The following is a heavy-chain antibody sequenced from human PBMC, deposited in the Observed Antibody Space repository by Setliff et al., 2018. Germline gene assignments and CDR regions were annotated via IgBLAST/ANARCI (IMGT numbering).Heavy chain of an antibody. CDR1: GFTFSRYA. CDR3: VKDPSVYGADSGSI. J-gene: IGHJ3*02. D-gene: IGHD2-21*02. Sequence: GGSLRLSCSASGFTFSRYAMHWVRQAPGKGLESVSAISSTGIPIYYADSVKARFTISRDDAKNTLFLQMTNLRADDTAVYYCVKDPSVYGADSGSIWGQGTMVTV. V-gene: IGHV3-64D*09. CDR2: ISSTGIPI.